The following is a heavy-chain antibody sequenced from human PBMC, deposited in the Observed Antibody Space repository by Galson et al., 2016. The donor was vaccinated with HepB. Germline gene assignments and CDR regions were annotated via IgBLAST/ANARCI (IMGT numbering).Heavy chain of an antibody. V-gene: IGHV3-21*01. J-gene: IGHJ4*02. CDR3: ARYSNSWAPFDY. CDR2: ISSSSNYI. Sequence: SLRLSCAASGFTFGSNGMNWVRQAPGKGLEWVSSISSSSNYIYYADSVKGRFTISRDNAKNSLYLQMNSLRAEDTAVYFCARYSNSWAPFDYWGQGRLVTVSS. D-gene: IGHD6-13*01. CDR1: GFTFGSNG.